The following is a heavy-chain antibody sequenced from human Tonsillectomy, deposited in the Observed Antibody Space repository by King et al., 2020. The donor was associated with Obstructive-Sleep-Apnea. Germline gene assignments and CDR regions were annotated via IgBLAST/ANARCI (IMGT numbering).Heavy chain of an antibody. CDR3: TRRLINYAIDS. CDR2: IFYIGST. D-gene: IGHD4-11*01. Sequence: QLQESGPGLVKPSETLSLTCTVSGGSITTTNYYWGWVRQSPGMGLEWIGNIFYIGSTNSNPSLNSRVSISADPSKNQFSLDLCSVTAADTAIYYCTRRLINYAIDSWGQGTLVTVSS. J-gene: IGHJ4*02. V-gene: IGHV4-39*07. CDR1: GGSITTTNYY.